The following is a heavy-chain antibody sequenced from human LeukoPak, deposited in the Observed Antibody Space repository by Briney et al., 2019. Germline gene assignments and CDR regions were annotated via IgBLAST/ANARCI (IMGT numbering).Heavy chain of an antibody. CDR3: ARDLAYSSDY. J-gene: IGHJ4*02. Sequence: PGGSLRLSCAASGFTFSNYWMHWVRQAPGKGLVWVSRIDGDGSSTTYADSVKGRFTISRDNAKNTLFLQMNNLRAEDTAVYYCARDLAYSSDYWGQGTLVTVSS. CDR2: IDGDGSST. D-gene: IGHD5-18*01. CDR1: GFTFSNYW. V-gene: IGHV3-74*01.